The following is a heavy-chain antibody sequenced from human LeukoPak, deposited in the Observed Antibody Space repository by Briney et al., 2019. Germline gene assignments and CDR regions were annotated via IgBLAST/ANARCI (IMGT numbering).Heavy chain of an antibody. V-gene: IGHV4-39*07. J-gene: IGHJ4*02. Sequence: PSETLSLTCSVTDGSIRSTSCYWGWIRQPPGKGREWIGTIYFTGDTYYNPSLESRVSISVDTSKNQFSLKLTSVTAADTAVYYCARDRAPLYDRTKYYSHFAYWGPGTLVSVSS. CDR3: ARDRAPLYDRTKYYSHFAY. D-gene: IGHD3-22*01. CDR1: DGSIRSTSCY. CDR2: IYFTGDT.